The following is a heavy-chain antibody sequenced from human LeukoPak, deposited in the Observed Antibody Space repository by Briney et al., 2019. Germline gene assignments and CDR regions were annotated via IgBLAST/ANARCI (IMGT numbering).Heavy chain of an antibody. CDR2: ISYDGSNK. CDR3: ARPSSEGWVWSGPFDY. Sequence: GGSLRLSCAASGFTFSSYAMHWVRQAPGKGLEWVAVISYDGSNKYYADSVKGRFTISRDNSKNTLYLQMNSLRAEDTAVYYCARPSSEGWVWSGPFDYWGQGTLVTVSS. J-gene: IGHJ4*02. D-gene: IGHD3-3*01. CDR1: GFTFSSYA. V-gene: IGHV3-30*04.